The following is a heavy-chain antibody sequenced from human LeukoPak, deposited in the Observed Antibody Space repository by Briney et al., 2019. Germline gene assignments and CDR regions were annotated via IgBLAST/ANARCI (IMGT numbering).Heavy chain of an antibody. CDR2: IYTSGST. V-gene: IGHV4-4*07. Sequence: SETLSLTCTVSGGSISSYYWSWIRQPAGKGLEWIGRIYTSGSTNYNPSLKSRVTMSVDTSKNQFSLKLSSVTAADTAVYYCASERQWLGTYYFDYWGQGTLVTVSS. J-gene: IGHJ4*02. D-gene: IGHD6-19*01. CDR1: GGSISSYY. CDR3: ASERQWLGTYYFDY.